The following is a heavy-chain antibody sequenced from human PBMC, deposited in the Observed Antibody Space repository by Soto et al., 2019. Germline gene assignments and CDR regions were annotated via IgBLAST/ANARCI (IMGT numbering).Heavy chain of an antibody. CDR3: ARTKVAAGDYYYYMDV. D-gene: IGHD6-13*01. CDR1: GASIRNYY. CDR2: MYYSWST. V-gene: IGHV4-59*08. Sequence: QVQLQESGPGLVKPSETLSLTCTVSGASIRNYYWSWIRQPPGKGLEWLGYMYYSWSTNYNPSLKSRVTISVDTSKSQFSLKLSSVTATDTAVYYCARTKVAAGDYYYYMDVWGKGTTVTVSS. J-gene: IGHJ6*03.